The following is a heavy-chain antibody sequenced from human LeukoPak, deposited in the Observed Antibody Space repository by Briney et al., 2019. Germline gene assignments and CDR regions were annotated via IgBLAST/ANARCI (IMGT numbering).Heavy chain of an antibody. J-gene: IGHJ5*02. CDR3: AREAITIFGVVRTQTTTSPHRFDP. Sequence: PGGSLRLSCAASGFTLSDYYMTWIRQAPGEGLEWVSYISSTGNTIYYADSVKGRFTISRDNAKNSLYLQMNSLRAEDTAVYYCAREAITIFGVVRTQTTTSPHRFDPWGQGTLVTVSS. V-gene: IGHV3-11*01. CDR1: GFTLSDYY. D-gene: IGHD3-3*01. CDR2: ISSTGNTI.